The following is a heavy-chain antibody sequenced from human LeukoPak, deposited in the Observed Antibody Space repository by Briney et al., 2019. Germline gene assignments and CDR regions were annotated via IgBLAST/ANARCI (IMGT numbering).Heavy chain of an antibody. D-gene: IGHD4-17*01. Sequence: PGGSLRLSCAASGFSFRAYGMHWVRQAPGKGLEWVSSISGSGVSTFYGDSVKGRFTTSRDNSKNTLYLQMNSLRAEDTAIYYCVNGKSVYGDYGFDYWGQGTLVTVSS. CDR3: VNGKSVYGDYGFDY. CDR2: ISGSGVST. J-gene: IGHJ4*02. CDR1: GFSFRAYG. V-gene: IGHV3-23*01.